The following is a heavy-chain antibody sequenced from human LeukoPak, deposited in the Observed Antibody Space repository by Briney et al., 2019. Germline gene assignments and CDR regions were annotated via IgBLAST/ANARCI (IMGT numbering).Heavy chain of an antibody. J-gene: IGHJ6*02. Sequence: SETLSLTCTVSGGSISSYYWSWIRQPPGKGLEWIGYIYYSGSTNYNPSLKSRVTISVDTSNNQFSLKLSSVTAADTAVYYCARHLPTDYYYGMDVWGQGTTVTVSS. CDR2: IYYSGST. D-gene: IGHD4-17*01. CDR3: ARHLPTDYYYGMDV. CDR1: GGSISSYY. V-gene: IGHV4-59*08.